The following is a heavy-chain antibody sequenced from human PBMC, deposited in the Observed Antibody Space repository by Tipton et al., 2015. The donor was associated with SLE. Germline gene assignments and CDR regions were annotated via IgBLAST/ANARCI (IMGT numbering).Heavy chain of an antibody. J-gene: IGHJ4*02. CDR2: VYYNGNS. CDR1: GGFISDYY. Sequence: LRLSCSVSGGFISDYYWSWIRQSPGKGLEWIGYVYYNGNSNYNPSLKSRVTISVDTSKNQFSLKLSSVTPDDTAVYYCARDPPGDQGYDSWGQGTLVTVSS. V-gene: IGHV4-59*12. CDR3: ARDPPGDQGYDS. D-gene: IGHD7-27*01.